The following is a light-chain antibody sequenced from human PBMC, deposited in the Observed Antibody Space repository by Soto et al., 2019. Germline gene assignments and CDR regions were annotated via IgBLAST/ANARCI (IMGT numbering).Light chain of an antibody. CDR2: SNN. CDR3: AAWDDSLSAVV. Sequence: QSVLTQPPSASGTPGQRVTISCSESSSNIGSNYVYWYQQLPGTAPKLLIYSNNQRPSGVPDRFSGSKSGTSASLAISGLRSEDEADYYCAAWDDSLSAVVFGGGTKLTVL. V-gene: IGLV1-47*02. J-gene: IGLJ2*01. CDR1: SSNIGSNY.